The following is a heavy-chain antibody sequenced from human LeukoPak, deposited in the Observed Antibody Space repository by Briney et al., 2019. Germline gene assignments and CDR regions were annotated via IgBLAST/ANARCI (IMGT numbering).Heavy chain of an antibody. CDR1: GGTFSSYA. CDR3: ARGERAKTGTYNY. D-gene: IGHD1-7*01. V-gene: IGHV1-8*03. CDR2: MNPNSGNT. J-gene: IGHJ4*02. Sequence: GASVKVSCKASGGTFSSYAINWVRQATGQGLEWMGWMNPNSGNTGYAQKFQGRVTITRNTSISTAYMELSSLRSEDTAVYYCARGERAKTGTYNYWGQGTLVTVSS.